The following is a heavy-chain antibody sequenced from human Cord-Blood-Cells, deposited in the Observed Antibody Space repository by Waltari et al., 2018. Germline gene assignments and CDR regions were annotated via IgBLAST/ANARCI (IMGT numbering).Heavy chain of an antibody. CDR3: ARDSAYYYDSSGDAFDI. Sequence: QVQLVESGGGVVQPGRSLRLSCAASGFTFSSYGMPWVRQAPGKGLEWVAVIWYDGSNKYYADSVKGRFTISRDNSKNTLYLQMNSLRAEDTAVYYCARDSAYYYDSSGDAFDIWGQGTMVTVSS. J-gene: IGHJ3*02. CDR2: IWYDGSNK. V-gene: IGHV3-33*01. CDR1: GFTFSSYG. D-gene: IGHD3-22*01.